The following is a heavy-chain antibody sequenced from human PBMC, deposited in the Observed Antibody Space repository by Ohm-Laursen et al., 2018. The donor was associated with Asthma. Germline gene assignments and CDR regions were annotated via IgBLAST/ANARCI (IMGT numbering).Heavy chain of an antibody. Sequence: SLRLSCSASGFTFSSYAMSWVRQAPGKGLEWVSAISGSGGSTYYADSVKGRFTISRDNSKNTLYLQMNSLRAEDTAVYYCASRTATDYYFDYWGQGTLVTVSS. V-gene: IGHV3-23*01. CDR3: ASRTATDYYFDY. D-gene: IGHD1-1*01. J-gene: IGHJ4*02. CDR2: ISGSGGST. CDR1: GFTFSSYA.